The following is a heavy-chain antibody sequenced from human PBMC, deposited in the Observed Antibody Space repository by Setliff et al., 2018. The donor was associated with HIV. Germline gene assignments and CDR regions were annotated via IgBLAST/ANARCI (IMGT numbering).Heavy chain of an antibody. V-gene: IGHV3-74*01. D-gene: IGHD3-10*01. CDR1: GFTFSSYW. CDR2: INGDGSSR. J-gene: IGHJ6*02. CDR3: ARRGDYYYYYAMDF. Sequence: LRLSCAASGFTFSSYWMHWVRQVPGKGLVWVSHINGDGSSRSYADSVKDRFTISRDNAKNTMYLQMNSLRAEDTAVYYCARRGDYYYYYAMDFWGQGTTVTVSS.